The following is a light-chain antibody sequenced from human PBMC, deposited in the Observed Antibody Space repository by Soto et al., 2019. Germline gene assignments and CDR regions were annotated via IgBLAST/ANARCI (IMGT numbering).Light chain of an antibody. CDR3: QQSYSDRQT. Sequence: DIQLTQSPSSLSASVGDTVTITCRAGQTVKNYLNWYQLKPGKVPKLLIDAASSLQNGVPARFVGGASGTDFTLTIITLQPEDFATYYCQQSYSDRQTFGQGTKLEI. J-gene: IGKJ2*01. CDR1: QTVKNY. V-gene: IGKV1-39*01. CDR2: AAS.